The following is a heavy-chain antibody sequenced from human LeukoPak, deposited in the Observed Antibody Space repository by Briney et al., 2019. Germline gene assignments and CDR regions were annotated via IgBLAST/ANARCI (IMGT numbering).Heavy chain of an antibody. V-gene: IGHV1-46*01. CDR1: GYTFTSYY. Sequence: GASVKVSCKASGYTFTSYYMHWVRQAPGQGLEWMGIINPSGGSTSYAQKFQGRVTMTRDTSTSTVYMELSSLRSEDTAVYYCAKDGDVRVQNYYWHLDVWGRGTTVSVSS. J-gene: IGHJ6*03. CDR3: AKDGDVRVQNYYWHLDV. CDR2: INPSGGST. D-gene: IGHD7-27*01.